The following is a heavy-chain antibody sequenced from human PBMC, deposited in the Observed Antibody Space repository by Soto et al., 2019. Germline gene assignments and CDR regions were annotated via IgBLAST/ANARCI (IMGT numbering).Heavy chain of an antibody. CDR1: DFTVNTNY. J-gene: IGHJ4*02. D-gene: IGHD5-18*01. Sequence: PGGSLRLSCAASDFTVNTNYLIWVRQAPGKGLECVSIVYSSGNRHYADSVKGRFTISRDNSKNTLFLQMNSLRDEDTAIYFCASRRGYTYGPPDSWGQGILVTVSS. CDR2: VYSSGNR. V-gene: IGHV3-53*01. CDR3: ASRRGYTYGPPDS.